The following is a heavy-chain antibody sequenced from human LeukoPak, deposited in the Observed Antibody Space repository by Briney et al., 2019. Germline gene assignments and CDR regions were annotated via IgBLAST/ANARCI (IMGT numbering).Heavy chain of an antibody. CDR3: TRGSDGEYDS. V-gene: IGHV4-59*08. Sequence: SETLSLTCTVSSGSISSYYWSWIRQPPGKGLEWIGYVHYTGITNYSPSLKSRVTISLDTSKKQFSLKLSSVTAADTVVYYCTRGSDGEYDSWGQGTLVTVSS. D-gene: IGHD5-24*01. CDR2: VHYTGIT. CDR1: SGSISSYY. J-gene: IGHJ4*02.